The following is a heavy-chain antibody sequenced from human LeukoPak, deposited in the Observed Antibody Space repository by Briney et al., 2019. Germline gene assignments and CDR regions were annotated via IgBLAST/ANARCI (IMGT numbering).Heavy chain of an antibody. Sequence: PGGSLRLSCAASGFTFSSYGMHWVRQAPGKGLEWVAFISYDGSNKYYADSVKGRFTISRDNSKNTLYLQMNSLRAEDTAVYYCAKDATVRGVIVGAFDIWGQGTMVTVSS. J-gene: IGHJ3*02. CDR2: ISYDGSNK. CDR3: AKDATVRGVIVGAFDI. CDR1: GFTFSSYG. D-gene: IGHD3-16*02. V-gene: IGHV3-30*18.